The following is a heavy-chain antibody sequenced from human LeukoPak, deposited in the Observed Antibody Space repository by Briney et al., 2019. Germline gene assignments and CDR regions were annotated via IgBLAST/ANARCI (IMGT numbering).Heavy chain of an antibody. CDR3: ARGTISMDV. V-gene: IGHV4-59*01. CDR1: GGSIGSYY. CDR2: IYYGGNT. J-gene: IGHJ6*03. D-gene: IGHD3-9*01. Sequence: SETLSLTCTVSGGSIGSYYWSWIRRPPGKGLEWIGYIYYGGNTDHNPSLKSRVSISVDTSKNQVSLRLTSVTAADTAVYYCARGTISMDVWGRGTTVTISS.